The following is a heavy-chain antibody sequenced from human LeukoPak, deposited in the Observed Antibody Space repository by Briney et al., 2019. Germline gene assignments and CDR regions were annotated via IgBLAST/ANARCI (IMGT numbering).Heavy chain of an antibody. V-gene: IGHV1-46*01. J-gene: IGHJ6*03. D-gene: IGHD2-2*01. CDR3: ARVSIVVVPAAMGSNYYYYMDV. CDR1: GYTFTSYY. CDR2: INPSGGST. Sequence: GASVKVSCKASGYTFTSYYMHWVRQAPGQGLEWMGIINPSGGSTSYAQKFQGRVTMTRDMSTSTVYMELSSLRSEDTAVYYCARVSIVVVPAAMGSNYYYYMDVWGKGTTVTISS.